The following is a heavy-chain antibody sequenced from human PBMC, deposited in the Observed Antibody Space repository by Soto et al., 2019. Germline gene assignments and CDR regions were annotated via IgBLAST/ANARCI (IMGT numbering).Heavy chain of an antibody. Sequence: SETLSLTCSVSGGSISSGNYYWSWIRQPPGKGLEWIAYVYYTGSTYYNPSLKSRVTISVDTSKKHFSLMLSSVTAADTAVYYCVSTYDSSGYYYYWGQGTLVTVPQ. J-gene: IGHJ4*02. V-gene: IGHV4-30-4*01. CDR2: VYYTGST. CDR1: GGSISSGNYY. D-gene: IGHD3-22*01. CDR3: VSTYDSSGYYYY.